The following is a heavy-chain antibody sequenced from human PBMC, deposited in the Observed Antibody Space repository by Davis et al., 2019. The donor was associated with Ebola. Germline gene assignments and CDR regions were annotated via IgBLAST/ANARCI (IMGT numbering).Heavy chain of an antibody. CDR3: ARVRSSSWSSQEYYYYYGMDV. V-gene: IGHV3-48*01. J-gene: IGHJ6*02. CDR1: GFTFSNYN. Sequence: GESLKISCAASGFTFSNYNMNWVRQAPGKGLEWVSYISGSSSTIYYAETVKGRFTISRDNSKNTLYLQMNSLRAEDTAVYYCARVRSSSWSSQEYYYYYGMDVWGQGTTVTVSS. CDR2: ISGSSSTI. D-gene: IGHD6-13*01.